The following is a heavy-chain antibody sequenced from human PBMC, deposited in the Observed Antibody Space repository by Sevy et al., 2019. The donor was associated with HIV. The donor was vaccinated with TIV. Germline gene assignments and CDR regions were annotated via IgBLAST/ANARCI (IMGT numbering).Heavy chain of an antibody. CDR1: GYTFTDYY. J-gene: IGHJ6*02. CDR2: INPNDGVT. CDR3: ARLTTMPTSDLYGMDV. Sequence: ASVKVSCKASGYTFTDYYIHWVRQAPGQGLEWMAWINPNDGVTNYAQRFQGGVTVTRDTSISTAYMELRRLRSDDTAIYYCARLTTMPTSDLYGMDVSGQGTTVTVSS. V-gene: IGHV1-2*02. D-gene: IGHD1-1*01.